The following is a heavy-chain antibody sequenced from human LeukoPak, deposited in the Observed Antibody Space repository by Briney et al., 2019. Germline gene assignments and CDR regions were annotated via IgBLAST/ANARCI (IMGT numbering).Heavy chain of an antibody. CDR1: GGSISSYC. CDR3: GIFGRERRLGWFDP. Sequence: PSETLSLTCTVSGGSISSYCWSWIRQPAGKGLEWIGRIYTSGSTNYYPSLKSRVTMSVDTSTNQFSLKLSSVTAADPAVDYCGIFGRERRLGWFDPWGQGTLVTVSS. D-gene: IGHD1-1*01. CDR2: IYTSGST. V-gene: IGHV4-4*07. J-gene: IGHJ5*02.